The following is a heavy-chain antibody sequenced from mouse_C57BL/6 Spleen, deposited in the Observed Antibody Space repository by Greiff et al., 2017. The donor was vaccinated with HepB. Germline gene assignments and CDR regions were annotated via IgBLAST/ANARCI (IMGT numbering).Heavy chain of an antibody. CDR1: GYAFSSSW. CDR3: ARRGFDY. V-gene: IGHV1-82*01. Sequence: VQLQHSGPELVKPGASVKISCKASGYAFSSSWMNWVKQRPGKGLEWIGRIYPGDGDTNYNGKFKGKATLTADKSSSTAYMQLSSLTSEDSAVYFCARRGFDYWGQGTTLTVSS. J-gene: IGHJ2*01. CDR2: IYPGDGDT.